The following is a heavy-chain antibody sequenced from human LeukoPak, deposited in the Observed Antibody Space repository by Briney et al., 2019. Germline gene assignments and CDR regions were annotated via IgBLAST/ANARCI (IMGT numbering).Heavy chain of an antibody. Sequence: SETLSLTCAVYGGSFSGYYWSWIRQPPGKGLEWIGEIDHSGSTNYNPSLKSRVTISIDTSKNQFSLKPSSVTAADTAVYYCARAAGGGSGWNFDYWGQGTLVSVSS. CDR1: GGSFSGYY. D-gene: IGHD6-19*01. J-gene: IGHJ4*02. CDR3: ARAAGGGSGWNFDY. CDR2: IDHSGST. V-gene: IGHV4-34*01.